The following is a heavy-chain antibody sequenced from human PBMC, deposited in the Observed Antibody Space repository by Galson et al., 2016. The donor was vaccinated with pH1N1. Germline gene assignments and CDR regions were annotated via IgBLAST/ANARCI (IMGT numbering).Heavy chain of an antibody. D-gene: IGHD5-12*01. CDR3: ARDSEYSGHEGFH. CDR1: GFTFTSYA. CDR2: ILYDGTNE. J-gene: IGHJ4*02. V-gene: IGHV3-30*04. Sequence: SLRLSCAASGFTFTSYAMHWVRQAPGKGLEWVAVILYDGTNEYYADSVKGRFTISRDKTQSTVYLQMNSLRTEDKAVYYCARDSEYSGHEGFHWAQGTLVIVSS.